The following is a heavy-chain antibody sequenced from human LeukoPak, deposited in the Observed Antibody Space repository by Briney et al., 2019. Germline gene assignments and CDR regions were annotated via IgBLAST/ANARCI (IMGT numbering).Heavy chain of an antibody. J-gene: IGHJ3*01. V-gene: IGHV4-4*07. D-gene: IGHD1-26*01. CDR2: VDSSGNI. CDR1: VVSMNGYY. Sequence: SETLSLTCSVSVVSMNGYYWSWLRQSAGNRLEWIGHVDSSGNINYNPSLESRVTMSVDTSKKQFSLKLTSVTAADMAVYFCARQFLVGSTFHAFDLWGQGTRVTVSS. CDR3: ARQFLVGSTFHAFDL.